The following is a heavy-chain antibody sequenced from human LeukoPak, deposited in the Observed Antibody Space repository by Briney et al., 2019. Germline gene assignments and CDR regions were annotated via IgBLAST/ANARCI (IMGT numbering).Heavy chain of an antibody. CDR1: GLTFSSYG. CDR3: ARDGIAAADLYYYGMDV. J-gene: IGHJ6*02. Sequence: GGSLRLSCAASGLTFSSYGMHWVRQAPGKGLEWVAVIWYDGSNKYYADSVKGRFTISRDNYKNTLYLQMNSLRAEDTAVYYCARDGIAAADLYYYGMDVWGQGTTVTVSS. D-gene: IGHD6-13*01. CDR2: IWYDGSNK. V-gene: IGHV3-33*01.